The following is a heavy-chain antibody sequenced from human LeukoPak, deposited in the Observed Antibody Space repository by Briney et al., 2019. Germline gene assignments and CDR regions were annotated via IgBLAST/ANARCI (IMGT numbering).Heavy chain of an antibody. J-gene: IGHJ6*02. Sequence: ASVKVSCKASGGTFSSYAISWVRQAPGQGLEWMGRIIPIVGIANYAQKFQGRVTITADKSTSTAYMELSSLRSEDTAVYYCARADRGIVVVVAATGRYYYYGMDVWGQGTTVTVS. D-gene: IGHD2-15*01. CDR3: ARADRGIVVVVAATGRYYYYGMDV. V-gene: IGHV1-69*04. CDR2: IIPIVGIA. CDR1: GGTFSSYA.